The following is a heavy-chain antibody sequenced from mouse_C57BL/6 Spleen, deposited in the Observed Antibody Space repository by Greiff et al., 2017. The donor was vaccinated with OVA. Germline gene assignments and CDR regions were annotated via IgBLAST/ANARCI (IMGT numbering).Heavy chain of an antibody. J-gene: IGHJ2*01. D-gene: IGHD1-2*01. CDR1: GFTFSDYG. V-gene: IGHV5-15*01. CDR2: ISNLAYSI. CDR3: ARGEASFCDY. Sequence: EVKLMESGGGLVQPGGSLKLSCAASGFTFSDYGMAWVRQAPRKGPEWVAFISNLAYSIYYADTVTGRFTISRENAKNTLYLEMSSLRSEDTAIYFCARGEASFCDYWRQGTTLTVSS.